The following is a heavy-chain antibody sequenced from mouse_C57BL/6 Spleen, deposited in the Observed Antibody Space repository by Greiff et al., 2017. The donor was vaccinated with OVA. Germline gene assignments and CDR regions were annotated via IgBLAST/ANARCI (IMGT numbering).Heavy chain of an antibody. CDR2: IHPNSGST. J-gene: IGHJ1*03. CDR1: GYTFTSYW. CDR3: ARSCGRRYVDD. D-gene: IGHD1-1*01. V-gene: IGHV1-64*01. Sequence: QVQLQQPGAELVKPGASVKLSCKASGYTFTSYWMHWVKQRPGQGLEWIGMIHPNSGSTNYNEKFKSKATLTVDKSSSTAYMQRSSLTSEDSAVYYCARSCGRRYVDDWGTGTTVTVSS.